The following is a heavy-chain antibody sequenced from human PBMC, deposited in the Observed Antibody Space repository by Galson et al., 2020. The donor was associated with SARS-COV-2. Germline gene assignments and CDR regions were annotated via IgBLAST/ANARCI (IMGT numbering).Heavy chain of an antibody. D-gene: IGHD3-16*02. CDR3: ARMKITFGGVVIIPEYFDN. J-gene: IGHJ4*02. V-gene: IGHV4-34*01. Sequence: ETSETLSLTCVVYGGSFSGYYWTWIRRPPEEGLEWIGEINYSGDTNYNPSLKGRVTISLDTSKKQFFLKLSPVTAADTALYFCARMKITFGGVVIIPEYFDNWGQGRQVTVSS. CDR1: GGSFSGYY. CDR2: INYSGDT.